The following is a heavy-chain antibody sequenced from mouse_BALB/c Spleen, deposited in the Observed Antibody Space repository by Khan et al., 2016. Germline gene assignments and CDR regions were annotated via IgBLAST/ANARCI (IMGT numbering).Heavy chain of an antibody. CDR3: ARNWDVGVDY. V-gene: IGHV4-1*02. Sequence: EVKLLESGGGLVQPGGSLKLSCAASGFDFSGYWMSWVRQAPGKGLEWIGEINPDSSAINYTPSLKDKFIISRDNAKNTLYLQMSKVRSEDTALYYCARNWDVGVDYWGQGTTLTVSS. CDR1: GFDFSGYW. CDR2: INPDSSAI. D-gene: IGHD4-1*01. J-gene: IGHJ2*01.